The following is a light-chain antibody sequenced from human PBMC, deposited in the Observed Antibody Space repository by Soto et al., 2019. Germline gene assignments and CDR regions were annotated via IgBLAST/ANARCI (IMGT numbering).Light chain of an antibody. CDR1: QSISSY. J-gene: IGKJ2*01. V-gene: IGKV1-39*01. Sequence: DIQMTQSPSSLSASVGDRVTITCRASQSISSYLNWYQQKPGKAPKLLIYAASSLQSGVPSGFSGSGSGTDFTLTISSLQPEDFATYYCHQSYSTPMYTFGQGTKLEIK. CDR3: HQSYSTPMYT. CDR2: AAS.